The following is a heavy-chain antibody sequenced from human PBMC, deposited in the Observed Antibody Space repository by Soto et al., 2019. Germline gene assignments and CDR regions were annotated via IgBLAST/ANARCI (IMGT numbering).Heavy chain of an antibody. CDR3: VRHEKSDDARFDP. CDR1: GFTFSGSA. J-gene: IGHJ5*02. CDR2: IRSAAINYAT. Sequence: EVQLVESGGGLVQPGGSLKLSCAASGFTFSGSAMQWVRQAPGRGLEWIGRIRSAAINYATTYAASVKGRFTISRDDSKNTTYLQMNSLKTEDTAVYYCVRHEKSDDARFDPWGQGTLVIVSS. V-gene: IGHV3-73*01. D-gene: IGHD2-2*01.